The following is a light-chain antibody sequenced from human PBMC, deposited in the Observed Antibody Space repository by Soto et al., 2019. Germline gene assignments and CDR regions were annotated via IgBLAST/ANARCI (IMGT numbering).Light chain of an antibody. Sequence: DIQMTQSPSSLSASVGDRVTITCRASQGISSYLAWYQRKPGKVPKLLIYAASTLQSGVPSRFSGSGSGTDFTLTISSLQPEDVATYYCQKYSSAPLTFGGGTKVDIK. J-gene: IGKJ4*01. CDR1: QGISSY. CDR2: AAS. CDR3: QKYSSAPLT. V-gene: IGKV1-27*01.